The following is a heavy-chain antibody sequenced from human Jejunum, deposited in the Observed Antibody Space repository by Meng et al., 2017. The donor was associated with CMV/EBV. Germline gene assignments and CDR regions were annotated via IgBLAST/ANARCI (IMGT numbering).Heavy chain of an antibody. CDR3: ARGDGYNSGQSNFDY. J-gene: IGHJ4*02. D-gene: IGHD5-24*01. CDR1: GFPLSTYA. CDR2: ISYDGNNK. Sequence: GFPLSTYAMHWVRQAPGKGLEWVAMISYDGNNKYYADSVKGRFTISRDNSKNTLYLQMNSLRAEDTAVYYCARGDGYNSGQSNFDYWGQGALVTVSS. V-gene: IGHV3-30*04.